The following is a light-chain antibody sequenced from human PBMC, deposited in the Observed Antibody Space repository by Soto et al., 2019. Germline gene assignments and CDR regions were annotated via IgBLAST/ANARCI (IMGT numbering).Light chain of an antibody. CDR1: QSVSSY. CDR2: DAS. J-gene: IGKJ5*01. Sequence: IVVTQSPGTLSLSPGERATLSCRASQSVSSYLAWYQQKPGQAPRLLIYDASNRATGIPARFSGSGSGTDFTLTISSLEPEDFAVYYCQQRSNWPPTTFGQGTRLE. CDR3: QQRSNWPPTT. V-gene: IGKV3-11*01.